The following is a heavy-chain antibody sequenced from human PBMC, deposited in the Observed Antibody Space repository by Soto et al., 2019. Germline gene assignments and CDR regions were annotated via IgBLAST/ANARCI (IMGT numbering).Heavy chain of an antibody. Sequence: ASVKVSCKASGYTFTSYGMHWVRQAPGQRLEWMGWINAGNGKTKYSQKLQGRVTMTTDTSTSTAYMELRSLRSDDTAVYYCARVRRGMYYDFWSGYLDYWGQGTLVTVSS. D-gene: IGHD3-3*01. CDR1: GYTFTSYG. CDR3: ARVRRGMYYDFWSGYLDY. CDR2: INAGNGKT. V-gene: IGHV1-3*01. J-gene: IGHJ4*02.